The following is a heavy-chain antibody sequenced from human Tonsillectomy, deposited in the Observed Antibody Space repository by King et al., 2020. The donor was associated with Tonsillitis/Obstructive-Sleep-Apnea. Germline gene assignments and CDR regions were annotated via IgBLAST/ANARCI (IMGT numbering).Heavy chain of an antibody. D-gene: IGHD6-13*01. J-gene: IGHJ4*02. CDR3: AIRYSSSWSN. V-gene: IGHV5-10-1*01. CDR2: IDPSDSYT. CDR1: GYTFISYW. Sequence: VQLVESGAEVKKPGESLRISFKGSGYTFISYWINWVRQMPGKGLEWMGKIDPSDSYTSYSPSFQGHVTISADKSISTAYLQWSSLKASDTAMYYCAIRYSSSWSNWGQGTLVTVSS.